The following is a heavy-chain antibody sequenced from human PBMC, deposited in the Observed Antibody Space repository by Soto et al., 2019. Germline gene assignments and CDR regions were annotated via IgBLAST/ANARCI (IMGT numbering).Heavy chain of an antibody. V-gene: IGHV3-74*01. CDR3: ARRYSSSWWAFDI. J-gene: IGHJ3*02. CDR1: GFTFSSYW. Sequence: GGSLRLSCAASGFTFSSYWMHWVRQAPGKGLVWVSRINRDGSGTSYADSVKGRFTISRDNAKNSLYLQMNSLRAEDTAVYYCARRYSSSWWAFDIWGQGTMVTVSS. CDR2: INRDGSGT. D-gene: IGHD6-13*01.